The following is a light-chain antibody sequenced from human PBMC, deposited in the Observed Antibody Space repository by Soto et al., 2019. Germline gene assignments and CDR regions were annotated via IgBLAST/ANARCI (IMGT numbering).Light chain of an antibody. CDR2: GAS. V-gene: IGKV3-15*01. CDR3: QRYNNWPRT. CDR1: QSVSSN. J-gene: IGKJ1*01. Sequence: EIVMTQSPATLSVSPGERATLSCRASQSVSSNLAWYQQNPGEAPRVLIYGASNRATGIPARFSGSGSGTEFTLTNSRVQSEDCAVYYCQRYNNWPRTGGQGTKVEIK.